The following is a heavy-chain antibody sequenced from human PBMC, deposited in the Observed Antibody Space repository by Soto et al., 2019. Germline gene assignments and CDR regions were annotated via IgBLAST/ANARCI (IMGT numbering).Heavy chain of an antibody. CDR2: IWHDGTRK. CDR1: DVAFRLHG. V-gene: IGHV3-33*01. CDR3: ARDRSSSYSYAMDL. D-gene: IGHD3-10*01. J-gene: IGHJ6*02. Sequence: QVHLVESGGGVVQPGGSLTLSCSVSDVAFRLHGIHWVRHTPGKGLEWVAMIWHDGTRKYFRDSVRGRFTISSDSAKNKVYLQMNNLRGDDSALYFCARDRSSSYSYAMDLWGQGTTVTFSS.